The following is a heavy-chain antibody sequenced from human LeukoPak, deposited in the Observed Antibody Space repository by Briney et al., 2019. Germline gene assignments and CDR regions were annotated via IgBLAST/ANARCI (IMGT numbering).Heavy chain of an antibody. CDR3: ARDRNPQLWFGELGAFDI. Sequence: ASVKVSCKASGYTFTSYYMHWVRQAPGQGLEWMGIINPSGGSTSYAQKFQGRVTMTRDTSTSTVYMELSSLGAEDTAVYYCARDRNPQLWFGELGAFDIWGQGTMVTVSS. D-gene: IGHD3-10*01. J-gene: IGHJ3*02. CDR1: GYTFTSYY. CDR2: INPSGGST. V-gene: IGHV1-46*01.